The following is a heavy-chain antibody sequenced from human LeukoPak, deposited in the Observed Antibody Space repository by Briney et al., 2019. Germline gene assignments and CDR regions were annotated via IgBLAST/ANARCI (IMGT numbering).Heavy chain of an antibody. Sequence: ASVKVSCKASGYTFTSYDINWVRQATGQGLEWMGWINPNSGGTNYVQKFQGRVTMTRDTSISTAYMEVSRLRSDDTAVYYCAREAGDNAFDIWGQGTMVTVSS. J-gene: IGHJ3*02. CDR2: INPNSGGT. CDR1: GYTFTSYD. D-gene: IGHD2-21*01. V-gene: IGHV1-2*02. CDR3: AREAGDNAFDI.